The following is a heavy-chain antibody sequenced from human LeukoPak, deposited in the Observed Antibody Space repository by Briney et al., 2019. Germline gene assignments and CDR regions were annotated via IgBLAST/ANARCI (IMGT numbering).Heavy chain of an antibody. J-gene: IGHJ3*02. D-gene: IGHD3-22*01. CDR2: IYYSGST. V-gene: IGHV4-31*03. CDR1: GGSISSGGYY. CDR3: AREGDSSGYYRDCAFDI. Sequence: SQTLSLTCTVSGGSISSGGYYWSWIRQHPGKGLEWIGYIYYSGSTYYNPSLKSRVTISVDTSKNQFPLKLSSVTAADTAVYYCAREGDSSGYYRDCAFDIWGQGTMVTVSS.